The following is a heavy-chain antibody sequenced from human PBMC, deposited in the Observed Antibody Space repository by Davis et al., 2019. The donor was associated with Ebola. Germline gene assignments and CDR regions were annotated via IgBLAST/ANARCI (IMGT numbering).Heavy chain of an antibody. D-gene: IGHD2-2*01. CDR2: IYYSGST. J-gene: IGHJ4*02. V-gene: IGHV4-61*08. Sequence: PGGSLRLSCTVSGGSISSGDYYWSWIRQPPGKGLEWIGYIYYSGSTDYNPSLKSRVTISVDKSKNQFSLKLRSVTAADTAVYYCATTSPQGYCSTNCVSGFDYWGQGTQVTVSS. CDR1: GGSISSGDYY. CDR3: ATTSPQGYCSTNCVSGFDY.